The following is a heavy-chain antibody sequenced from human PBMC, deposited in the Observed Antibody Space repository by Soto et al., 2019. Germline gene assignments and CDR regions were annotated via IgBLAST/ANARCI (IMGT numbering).Heavy chain of an antibody. CDR1: GFTFSSYA. CDR2: ISGSGGST. V-gene: IGHV3-23*01. Sequence: GGSLRLSCAASGFTFSSYAMSWVRQAPGKGLEWVSAISGSGGSTYYADSVKGRFTISRDNSKNTRYLQMNSLRAEDTAVYYCAKVPDDYEYYYYGMDVWGQGTTVTVSS. D-gene: IGHD4-17*01. J-gene: IGHJ6*02. CDR3: AKVPDDYEYYYYGMDV.